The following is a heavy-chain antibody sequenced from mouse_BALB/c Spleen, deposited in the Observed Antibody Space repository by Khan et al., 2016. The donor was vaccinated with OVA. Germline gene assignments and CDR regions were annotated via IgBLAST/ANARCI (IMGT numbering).Heavy chain of an antibody. CDR2: ISPGSGDT. D-gene: IGHD1-2*01. CDR1: GYTFTDYY. Sequence: QVQLQQSGAELARPGASVKLSCKASGYTFTDYYINWVKQRTGQGLEWIGEISPGSGDTYYNEKFKGKATLTADKSSTTAYMQLSSLTSEASAGYFWARRNYFGYTCAYWGQGTLVTVSA. V-gene: IGHV1-77*01. CDR3: ARRNYFGYTCAY. J-gene: IGHJ3*01.